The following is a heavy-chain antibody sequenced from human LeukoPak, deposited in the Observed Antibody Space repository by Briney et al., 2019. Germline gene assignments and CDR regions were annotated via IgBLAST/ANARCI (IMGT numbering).Heavy chain of an antibody. CDR1: GFTFSSYG. J-gene: IGHJ4*02. V-gene: IGHV3-30*03. CDR3: ASSPGGSMNFDY. Sequence: PGGSLGLSCAASGFTFSSYGMHWVRQAPGKGLEWVAVISYDGSNKYYADSVKGRFTISRDNSKNTLYLQMNSLRAEDTAVYYCASSPGGSMNFDYWGQGTLVTVSS. D-gene: IGHD3-10*01. CDR2: ISYDGSNK.